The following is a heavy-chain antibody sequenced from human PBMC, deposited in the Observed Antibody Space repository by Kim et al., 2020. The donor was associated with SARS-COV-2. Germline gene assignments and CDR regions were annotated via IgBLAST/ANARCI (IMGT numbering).Heavy chain of an antibody. V-gene: IGHV3-11*05. J-gene: IGHJ6*02. Sequence: KGRYTMSRENAKNSLYLQMNSLRAEDTAVYYCAREVYGDYDYYYYYGMDVWGQGTTVTVSS. D-gene: IGHD4-17*01. CDR3: AREVYGDYDYYYYYGMDV.